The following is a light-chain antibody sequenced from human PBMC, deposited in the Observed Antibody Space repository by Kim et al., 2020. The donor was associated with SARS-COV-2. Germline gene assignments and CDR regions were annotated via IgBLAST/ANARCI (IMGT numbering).Light chain of an antibody. Sequence: ACGQTVTDTWQGDSLRRYYASWYQQKPGQAPLLVIYAKTNRPSGIPDRFSGSTSGNTASLTITGAQAEDEADYYCKSRDNSGNHYVFGTGTKVTVL. V-gene: IGLV3-19*01. J-gene: IGLJ1*01. CDR3: KSRDNSGNHYV. CDR1: SLRRYY. CDR2: AKT.